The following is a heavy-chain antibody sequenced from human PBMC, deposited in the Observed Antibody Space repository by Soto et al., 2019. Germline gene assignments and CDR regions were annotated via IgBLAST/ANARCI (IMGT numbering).Heavy chain of an antibody. D-gene: IGHD6-19*01. CDR3: ARVISGWYSDY. Sequence: ASVKVSCKASGGTFSSYTIRWVRQAPGQRLEWMGRINAGNGNTKYSQKFQGRVTITRDTSASTAYMELSSLRSEDTAVYYCARVISGWYSDYWGQGTLVTVS. V-gene: IGHV1-3*01. CDR1: GGTFSSYT. J-gene: IGHJ4*02. CDR2: INAGNGNT.